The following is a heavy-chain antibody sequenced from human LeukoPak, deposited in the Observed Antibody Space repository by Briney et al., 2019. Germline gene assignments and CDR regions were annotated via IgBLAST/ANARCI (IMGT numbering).Heavy chain of an antibody. CDR3: GKYLQTTVGANDY. J-gene: IGHJ4*02. Sequence: PGGSLRLSCAASGFTFNNYPVNWVRQAPGKGLEWVSVISPSGGATFYGDSVQGRFTISRDNSRDTLYLQMNSLTAEDTAVYYCGKYLQTTVGANDYWGQGTLVTVSS. V-gene: IGHV3-23*01. CDR2: ISPSGGAT. CDR1: GFTFNNYP. D-gene: IGHD1-26*01.